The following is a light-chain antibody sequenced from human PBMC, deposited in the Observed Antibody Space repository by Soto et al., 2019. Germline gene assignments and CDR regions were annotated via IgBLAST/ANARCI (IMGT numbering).Light chain of an antibody. Sequence: DIQMTQSPSSLSASVGDRVTITCRASQSISSYLNWYQQKPGKAPKLLIYAASSLQSGVPSRFSGSGSGTEFTLTISSLQPEDCATYYCHQSYSTLITFGQGTRLEIK. CDR1: QSISSY. V-gene: IGKV1-39*01. CDR2: AAS. CDR3: HQSYSTLIT. J-gene: IGKJ5*01.